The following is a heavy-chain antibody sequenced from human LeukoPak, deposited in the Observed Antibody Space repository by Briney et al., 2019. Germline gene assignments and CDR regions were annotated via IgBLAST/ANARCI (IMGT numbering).Heavy chain of an antibody. J-gene: IGHJ4*02. CDR1: GGTFSSYA. D-gene: IGHD3-22*01. V-gene: IGHV1-69*05. CDR3: ARGRLNYNSGGYYDNPHLDY. CDR2: IIPIFGTA. Sequence: SVKVSCKASGGTFSSYAISWVRQAPGQGLEWMGGIIPIFGTANYAQKFQGRVTMTRDMSTSTVYMDLSSLRSEDTAVYYCARGRLNYNSGGYYDNPHLDYWGQGTLVTVSS.